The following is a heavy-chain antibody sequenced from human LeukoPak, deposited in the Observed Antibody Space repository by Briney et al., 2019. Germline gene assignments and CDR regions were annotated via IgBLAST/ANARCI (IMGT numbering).Heavy chain of an antibody. CDR1: GYTFTSNY. CDR3: ARDISVRDAAWWFNP. V-gene: IGHV1-46*01. D-gene: IGHD5-24*01. J-gene: IGHJ5*02. Sequence: ASVKVSCKASGYTFTSNYMHWVRQAPGQGLEWMGVINPTGGSTSYAHKFQGRITLTRDVSTSTDYLELSSLRSDDTAVYYCARDISVRDAAWWFNPWGQGTLVTVSS. CDR2: INPTGGST.